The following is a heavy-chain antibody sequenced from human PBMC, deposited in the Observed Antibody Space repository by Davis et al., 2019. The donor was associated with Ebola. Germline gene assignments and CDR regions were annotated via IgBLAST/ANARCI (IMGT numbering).Heavy chain of an antibody. J-gene: IGHJ4*02. CDR3: AKGSGSGSYPGRTVDH. D-gene: IGHD3-10*01. CDR1: GFTLSSHW. CDR2: ITGDGSST. V-gene: IGHV3-74*03. Sequence: GESLKISCVASGFTLSSHWMHWVRQAPGKGLEWVSIITGDGSSTMYADSVKGRFTISRDNSKNTLYLQMNSLRADDTAVYYCAKGSGSGSYPGRTVDHWGQGTLVTVSS.